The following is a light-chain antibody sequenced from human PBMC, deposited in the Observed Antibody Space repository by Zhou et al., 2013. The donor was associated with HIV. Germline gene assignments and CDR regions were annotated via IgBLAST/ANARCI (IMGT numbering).Light chain of an antibody. J-gene: IGKJ5*01. CDR3: QQYNNFIT. V-gene: IGKV3-20*01. CDR1: QSVSSNF. Sequence: EVVLTQSPGTLSLSPGERATLSCRASQSVSSNFLAWYQQKPGQAPRLLIFGSSKRATGVPDRFSGSGSGTDFTLTINSLQSEDFAVYYCQQYNNFITFGQGTRLEIK. CDR2: GSS.